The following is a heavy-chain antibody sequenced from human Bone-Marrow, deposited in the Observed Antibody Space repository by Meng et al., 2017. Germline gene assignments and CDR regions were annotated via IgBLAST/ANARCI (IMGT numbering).Heavy chain of an antibody. Sequence: PTLVKPTETLTLTCTVSGFSLSNARMGVSWIRQPPGKALEWLAHIFSNDEKSYSTSLKSRLTISKDTSKSQVVLTMTNMDPVDTATYYCARNYDSSGYYKRKGAFDIWGQGTMVTVSS. D-gene: IGHD3-22*01. CDR2: IFSNDEK. V-gene: IGHV2-26*01. CDR1: GFSLSNARMG. CDR3: ARNYDSSGYYKRKGAFDI. J-gene: IGHJ3*02.